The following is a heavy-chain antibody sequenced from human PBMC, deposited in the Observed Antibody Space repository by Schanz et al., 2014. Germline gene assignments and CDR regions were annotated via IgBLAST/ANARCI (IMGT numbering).Heavy chain of an antibody. V-gene: IGHV3-7*01. D-gene: IGHD5-18*01. Sequence: EVQLVESGGDLVQPGGSLSLSCAASGFTFSSYWMSWVRQAPGKGLEWVANIKQDGSEKYYVDSVQGRFTISRDNAKNTVYLQMTSLRVEDTAVYYCARGGADSAMAHEYWGRGTLVTVSS. J-gene: IGHJ4*02. CDR3: ARGGADSAMAHEY. CDR2: IKQDGSEK. CDR1: GFTFSSYW.